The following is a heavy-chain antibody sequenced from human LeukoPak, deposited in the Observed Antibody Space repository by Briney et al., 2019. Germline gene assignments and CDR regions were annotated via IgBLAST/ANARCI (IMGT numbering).Heavy chain of an antibody. J-gene: IGHJ6*02. CDR2: IWYDGSNK. Sequence: GGSLRLSCAASGFTFSSYGMHWVRQAPGKGLEWVAVIWYDGSNKYYADSVKGRFTISRDNSKNTLYLQMNSLRSDDTAVYYCARGGPSSSGWFGDYYYGMDVWGQGTTVTVSS. V-gene: IGHV3-33*01. CDR1: GFTFSSYG. D-gene: IGHD6-19*01. CDR3: ARGGPSSSGWFGDYYYGMDV.